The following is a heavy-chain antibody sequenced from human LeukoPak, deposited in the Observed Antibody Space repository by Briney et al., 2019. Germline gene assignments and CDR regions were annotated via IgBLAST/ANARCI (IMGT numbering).Heavy chain of an antibody. D-gene: IGHD6-13*01. J-gene: IGHJ6*02. CDR2: IVVDSGNT. CDR1: VFSFTISA. V-gene: IGHV1-58*01. CDR3: AADGIAAADYYYYYGMDV. Sequence: SVTVSRKCSVFSFTISAVQWVRQARGQGREWIGWIVVDSGNTKYAQKFQERVTITRHMSPSTAYMELSSLRSEDTAVYYCAADGIAAADYYYYYGMDVWGQGTTVTVSS.